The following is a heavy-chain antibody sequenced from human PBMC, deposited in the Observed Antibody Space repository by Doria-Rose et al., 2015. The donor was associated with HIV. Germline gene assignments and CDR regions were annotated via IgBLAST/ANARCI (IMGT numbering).Heavy chain of an antibody. Sequence: QVQLQESGPGLVKPSETLSLTCSVSGASVSSRGYYWNWIRQVPGKGLESLGYTYCTGTSDYSPSLKSRLNMAVDTSKNQFSLKLSFVTVADTAVYYCARMGSYRELDYWGQGALVSVSA. V-gene: IGHV4-31*03. J-gene: IGHJ4*02. CDR2: TYCTGTS. CDR3: ARMGSYRELDY. CDR1: GASVSSRGYY. D-gene: IGHD3-3*01.